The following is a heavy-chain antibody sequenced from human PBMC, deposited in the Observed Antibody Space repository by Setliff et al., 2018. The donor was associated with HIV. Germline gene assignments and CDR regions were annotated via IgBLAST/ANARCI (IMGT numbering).Heavy chain of an antibody. V-gene: IGHV7-4-1*02. CDR1: GYAFASYG. CDR2: INTHSGNP. CDR3: ARFYDSGASYSDDAFDI. D-gene: IGHD3-22*01. Sequence: ASVKVSCKASGYAFASYGLNWVRQAPGQGLEWMGWINTHSGNPTYAQALTGRFVFSLDTSVSTAYLQISSLRAEDTAVYYCARFYDSGASYSDDAFDIWGQGTTVTVSS. J-gene: IGHJ3*02.